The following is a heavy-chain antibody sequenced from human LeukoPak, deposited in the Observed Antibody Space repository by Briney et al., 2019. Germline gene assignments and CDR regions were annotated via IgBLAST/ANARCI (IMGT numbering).Heavy chain of an antibody. CDR1: GFTFDDYA. Sequence: GGSLRLSCAASGFTFDDYAMHWVRQAPGKGLEWVSGISWNSGSIGYADSVKGRFTISRDNAKNSLYLQMNSLRAEDTALYYCARDVGVNWFDPWGQGTLVTVSS. CDR2: ISWNSGSI. D-gene: IGHD1-26*01. V-gene: IGHV3-9*01. CDR3: ARDVGVNWFDP. J-gene: IGHJ5*02.